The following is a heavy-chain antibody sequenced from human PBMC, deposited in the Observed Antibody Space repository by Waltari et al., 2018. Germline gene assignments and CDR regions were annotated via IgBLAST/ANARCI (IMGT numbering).Heavy chain of an antibody. D-gene: IGHD5-12*01. CDR2: INVDGGYI. CDR1: GFWLGDYW. CDR3: ARKAGSGYPYGPFYYDN. Sequence: EVHLAESGGGVVQPGGSLRLSCTGSGFWLGDYWMHWVRQAPGKGLGWVSRINVDGGYISYGDSVKGRFTISRDNAKNTVFLQLNSLRADDTAVYFCARKAGSGYPYGPFYYDNWGQGTLVTVSS. J-gene: IGHJ4*02. V-gene: IGHV3-74*01.